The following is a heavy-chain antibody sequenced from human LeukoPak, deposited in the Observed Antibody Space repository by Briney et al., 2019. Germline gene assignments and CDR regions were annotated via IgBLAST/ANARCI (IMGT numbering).Heavy chain of an antibody. CDR1: GFTFSSYS. CDR2: ISSSSSYI. CDR3: AREDPREIVVSY. D-gene: IGHD3-22*01. Sequence: GGSLRLSCAASGFTFSSYSMNWVRQAPGKGLEWVSSISSSSSYIHYADSVKGRFTISRDNAKNSLYLQMNSLRAEDTAVYYCAREDPREIVVSYWGQGTLVTVSS. V-gene: IGHV3-21*01. J-gene: IGHJ4*02.